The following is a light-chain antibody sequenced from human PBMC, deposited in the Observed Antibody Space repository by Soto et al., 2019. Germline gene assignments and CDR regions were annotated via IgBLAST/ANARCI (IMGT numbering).Light chain of an antibody. CDR1: QSVSTR. Sequence: EIVLTQSPGTLSLSPGDRATLSCRASQSVSTRLAWYQQQPGEAPRLLISDASIRAAGIPDRFSGSGSGTDFSLTISRLKSEDFALYYCQQYVVGATLTFGRGTRLESK. CDR3: QQYVVGATLT. V-gene: IGKV3-20*01. CDR2: DAS. J-gene: IGKJ5*01.